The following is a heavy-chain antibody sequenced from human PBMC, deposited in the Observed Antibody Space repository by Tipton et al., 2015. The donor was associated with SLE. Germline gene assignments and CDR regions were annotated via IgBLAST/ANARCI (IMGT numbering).Heavy chain of an antibody. CDR2: SYYSGST. J-gene: IGHJ4*02. V-gene: IGHV4-28*03. CDR3: ARGTFIDR. D-gene: IGHD3-16*02. CDR1: GFTFSSYW. Sequence: LRLSCVGSGFTFSSYWMSWVRQAPGKGLEWIGYSYYSGSTYYNPSLKSRVTISVDTSKNQFSLKLSSVTAADTAVYYCARGTFIDRWGQGTLVTVSS.